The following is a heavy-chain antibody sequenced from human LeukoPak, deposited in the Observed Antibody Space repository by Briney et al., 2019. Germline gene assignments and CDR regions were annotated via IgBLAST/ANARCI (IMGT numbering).Heavy chain of an antibody. D-gene: IGHD3-16*02. CDR2: ISSSGSTI. Sequence: GGSLRLSCAASGFTFSSYSMNWVRQAPGKGLEWVSSISSSGSTIYYADSVKGRFTISRDNAKNSLYLQMNSLRAEDTAVYYCARDRMEDYVWGSYRRSLFDYWGQGTLVTVSS. V-gene: IGHV3-48*04. CDR3: ARDRMEDYVWGSYRRSLFDY. CDR1: GFTFSSYS. J-gene: IGHJ4*02.